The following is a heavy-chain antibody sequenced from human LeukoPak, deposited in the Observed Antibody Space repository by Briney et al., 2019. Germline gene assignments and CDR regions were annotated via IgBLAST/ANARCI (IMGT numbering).Heavy chain of an antibody. J-gene: IGHJ4*02. CDR3: AVREGYYDSSGYYPH. CDR1: GYTFTSYD. CDR2: INPNSGGT. D-gene: IGHD3-22*01. V-gene: IGHV1-2*02. Sequence: ASVKVSCKASGYTFTSYDINWVRQATGQGLEWMGWINPNSGGTNYAQKFQGRVTMTRDTSISTAYMELSRLRSDDTAVYYCAVREGYYDSSGYYPHWGQGTLVTVSS.